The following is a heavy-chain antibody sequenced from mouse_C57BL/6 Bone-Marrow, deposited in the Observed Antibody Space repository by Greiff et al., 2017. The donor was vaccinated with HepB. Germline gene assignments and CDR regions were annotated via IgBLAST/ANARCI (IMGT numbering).Heavy chain of an antibody. Sequence: EVQLVESGGGLVKPGGSLKLSCAASGFTFSSYTMSWVRQTPEKRLEWVATISGGGGNTYYPDSVKGRFTISRDNAKNTLYLQMSSLRSEDTALYYCASRYDGYLAWFAYWGQGTLVTVSA. CDR3: ASRYDGYLAWFAY. J-gene: IGHJ3*01. V-gene: IGHV5-9*01. D-gene: IGHD2-3*01. CDR1: GFTFSSYT. CDR2: ISGGGGNT.